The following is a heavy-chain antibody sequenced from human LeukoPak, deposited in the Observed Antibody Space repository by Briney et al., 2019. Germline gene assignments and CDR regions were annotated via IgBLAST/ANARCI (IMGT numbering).Heavy chain of an antibody. CDR2: IDTAGDP. CDR1: GVTFSSYD. J-gene: IGHJ4*02. V-gene: IGHV3-13*05. CDR3: ARGMGSSKNSLFDY. Sequence: GGSLRLSCAASGVTFSSYDMHWVRQAIGQGLEWVSGIDTAGDPYYPGSVKGRFTISRENAKNSLYLQMNSLRAGDTAVYYCARGMGSSKNSLFDYWGQGTLVTVSS. D-gene: IGHD2-15*01.